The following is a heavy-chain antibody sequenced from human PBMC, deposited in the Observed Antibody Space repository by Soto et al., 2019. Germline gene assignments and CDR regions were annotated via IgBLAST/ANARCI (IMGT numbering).Heavy chain of an antibody. CDR3: AREENWAAFDI. J-gene: IGHJ3*02. CDR2: ISYDGSNK. D-gene: IGHD3-16*01. Sequence: PGGSLRLSCAASGFTFSSYAMHWVRQAPGKGLEWVAVISYDGSNKYYADSVKGRFTISRDNSKNTLYLQMNSLRAEDTAVYYCAREENWAAFDIWGQGTMVTVSS. CDR1: GFTFSSYA. V-gene: IGHV3-30-3*01.